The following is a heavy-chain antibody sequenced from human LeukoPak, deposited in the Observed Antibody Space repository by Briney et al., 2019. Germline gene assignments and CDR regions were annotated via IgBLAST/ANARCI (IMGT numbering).Heavy chain of an antibody. Sequence: SETLSLTCTVSGGSISSSSYYWGWIRQPPGKGLEWIGRIYYSGSTYYNPSLKSRVTISVDTSKNQFSLKLSSVTAADTAVYYCARKRWQWLALYYYYGMDVWGQGTTVTVSS. CDR1: GGSISSSSYY. D-gene: IGHD6-19*01. J-gene: IGHJ6*02. CDR2: IYYSGST. CDR3: ARKRWQWLALYYYYGMDV. V-gene: IGHV4-39*01.